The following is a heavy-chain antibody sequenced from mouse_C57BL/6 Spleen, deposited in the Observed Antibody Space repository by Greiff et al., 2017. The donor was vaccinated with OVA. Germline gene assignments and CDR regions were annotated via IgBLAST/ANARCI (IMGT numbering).Heavy chain of an antibody. J-gene: IGHJ3*01. V-gene: IGHV3-6*01. Sequence: DVQLQESGPGLVKPSQSLSLTCSVTGYSITSGYYWNWIRQFPGNKLEWMGYISYDGSNNYNPSLKNRISITRDTSKNQFFLKLNSVTTEDTATYYCARGNYDYDSWFAYWGQGTLVTVSA. CDR2: ISYDGSN. D-gene: IGHD2-4*01. CDR3: ARGNYDYDSWFAY. CDR1: GYSITSGYY.